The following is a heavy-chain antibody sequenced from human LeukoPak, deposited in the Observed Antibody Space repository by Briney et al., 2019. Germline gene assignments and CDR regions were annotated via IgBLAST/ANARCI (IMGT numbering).Heavy chain of an antibody. CDR3: ARGHYDSSGYYLYYFDY. CDR2: INHSGST. D-gene: IGHD3-22*01. CDR1: GGSFSGYY. V-gene: IGHV4-34*01. J-gene: IGHJ4*02. Sequence: SETLSLTCAVYGGSFSGYYWSWIRQPPGKGLEWIGEINHSGSTNYNPSLKSRVTISVDTSKNQFSLKLSSVTAADTAVYYCARGHYDSSGYYLYYFDYWGQGTLVTVSP.